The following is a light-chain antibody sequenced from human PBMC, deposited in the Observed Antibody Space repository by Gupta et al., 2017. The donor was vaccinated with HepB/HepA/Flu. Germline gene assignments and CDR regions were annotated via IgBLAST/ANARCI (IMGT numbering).Light chain of an antibody. J-gene: IGKJ1*01. CDR3: QQRNSTPGT. Sequence: DIQMTQSPSSLSASIGDRVTITCRASQRISSYLNWYQQKPGKAPKLLIYAASRLQSGVPSRFSGSGSGTDFTLTISRRQPEDFATYYCQQRNSTPGTFGQGTKVEIK. CDR2: AAS. CDR1: QRISSY. V-gene: IGKV1-39*01.